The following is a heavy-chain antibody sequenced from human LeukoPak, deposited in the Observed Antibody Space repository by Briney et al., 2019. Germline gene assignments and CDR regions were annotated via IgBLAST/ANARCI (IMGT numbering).Heavy chain of an antibody. Sequence: GRSLRLSCAASGFTFDDYAMHWVRQAPGKGLEWVSGISWNSGSIGYADSVKGRFTISRDNAKNSLYLQMNSLRAEDTAVYYCARDKGSAAAGTLNHKYGVYYYYMDVWGKGTTVTISS. D-gene: IGHD6-13*01. V-gene: IGHV3-9*01. CDR2: ISWNSGSI. CDR1: GFTFDDYA. J-gene: IGHJ6*03. CDR3: ARDKGSAAAGTLNHKYGVYYYYMDV.